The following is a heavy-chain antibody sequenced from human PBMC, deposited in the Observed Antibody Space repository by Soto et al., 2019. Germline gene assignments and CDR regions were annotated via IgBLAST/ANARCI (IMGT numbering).Heavy chain of an antibody. J-gene: IGHJ5*02. CDR2: MNPNNGNT. V-gene: IGHV1-8*01. CDR1: GYTFTSYD. D-gene: IGHD4-17*01. Sequence: QVQLVQSGAEVKKPGASVKVSCKASGYTFTSYDINWVRQATGQGFEYLGWMNPNNGNTGYVKKFQGRVTMTRDTSMSTAYMELSSLRSEDTAVYYCARGIKYGDSARWFDPWGPGTLVTVSS. CDR3: ARGIKYGDSARWFDP.